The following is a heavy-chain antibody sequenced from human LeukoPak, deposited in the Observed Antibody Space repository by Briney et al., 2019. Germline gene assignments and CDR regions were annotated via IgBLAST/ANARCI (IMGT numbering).Heavy chain of an antibody. D-gene: IGHD6-19*01. V-gene: IGHV4-4*02. CDR2: IYLSVST. J-gene: IGHJ3*02. CDR1: GGSFSSRTW. Sequence: PSETLSLTCTVSGGSFSSRTWWIWVRQPPGKGLEWIGEIYLSVSTNYNPSLKSRVTISVDTSKNQFSLKLSSVTAADTAVYYCARGPSGIAVAGHAFDIWGQGTMVTVSS. CDR3: ARGPSGIAVAGHAFDI.